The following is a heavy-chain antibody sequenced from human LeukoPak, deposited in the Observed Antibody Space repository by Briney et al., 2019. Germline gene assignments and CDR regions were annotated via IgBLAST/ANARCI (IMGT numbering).Heavy chain of an antibody. Sequence: GGTLRLSCAASGFTFSSYSMNCVRQAPGKGREWVSSISSSSSYIYYADSVKGRFTISRDNDKNSRYLKMNSLRAEDTAVYYCARDTTIFGVVIDYWGQGTLVTVSS. V-gene: IGHV3-21*01. D-gene: IGHD3-3*01. CDR3: ARDTTIFGVVIDY. CDR1: GFTFSSYS. J-gene: IGHJ4*02. CDR2: ISSSSSYI.